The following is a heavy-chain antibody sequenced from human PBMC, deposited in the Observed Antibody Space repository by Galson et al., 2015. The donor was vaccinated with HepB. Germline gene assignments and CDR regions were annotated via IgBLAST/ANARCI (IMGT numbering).Heavy chain of an antibody. J-gene: IGHJ1*01. CDR3: ARIRVVTAILQYFQH. CDR2: IYYSGST. V-gene: IGHV4-39*01. CDR1: GGSISSSSYY. D-gene: IGHD2-21*02. Sequence: SETLSLTCTVSGGSISSSSYYWGWIRQPPGKGLEWIGSIYYSGSTYYNPSLKSRVTISVDTSKNQFSLKLSSVTAADTAVYYCARIRVVTAILQYFQHWGQGTLVTVSS.